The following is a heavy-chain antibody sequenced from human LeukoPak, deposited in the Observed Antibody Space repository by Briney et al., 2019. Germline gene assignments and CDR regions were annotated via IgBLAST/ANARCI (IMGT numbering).Heavy chain of an antibody. CDR1: GFTFSSYW. CDR3: ARGNDYGDYEGDAFDI. CDR2: INSDGSST. D-gene: IGHD4-17*01. V-gene: IGHV3-74*01. J-gene: IGHJ3*02. Sequence: GGSLRLSCAASGFTFSSYWMHWVRQAPGKRLVWVSRINSDGSSTSYADSVKGRFTISRDNAKNTLYLQMNSLRAEDTAVYYCARGNDYGDYEGDAFDIWGQGTMVTVSS.